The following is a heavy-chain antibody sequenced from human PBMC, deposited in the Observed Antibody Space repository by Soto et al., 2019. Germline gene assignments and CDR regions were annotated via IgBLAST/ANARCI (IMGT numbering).Heavy chain of an antibody. CDR1: GYSFTIYW. J-gene: IGHJ5*02. D-gene: IGHD5-12*01. CDR2: IYPCDSDT. Sequence: GESLKISCNGSGYSFTIYWIGWVLQMPGKGLEWMGIIYPCDSDTRYSPSFQGQVTISADKSISTAYLQWSSLKASDTAMYYCARREDGYNSFWFDPWGQGTLVTVSS. CDR3: ARREDGYNSFWFDP. V-gene: IGHV5-51*01.